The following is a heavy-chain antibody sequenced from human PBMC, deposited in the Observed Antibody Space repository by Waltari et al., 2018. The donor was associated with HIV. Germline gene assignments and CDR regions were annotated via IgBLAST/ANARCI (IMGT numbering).Heavy chain of an antibody. Sequence: EAQLLESGGGVVQPGASLRPACAASGFTFSSYAMSWVRQAPGKGLERGSAISGSGGSTYYADSWKGRFTISRDNSKSTLYLQMNSRRAEDTAVYYCAKESDGDKPWGQGTLVTVSS. CDR2: ISGSGGST. J-gene: IGHJ5*02. CDR3: AKESDGDKP. D-gene: IGHD4-17*01. V-gene: IGHV3-23*01. CDR1: GFTFSSYA.